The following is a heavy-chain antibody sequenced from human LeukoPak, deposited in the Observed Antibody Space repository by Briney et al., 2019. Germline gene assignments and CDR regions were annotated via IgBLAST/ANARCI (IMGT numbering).Heavy chain of an antibody. J-gene: IGHJ5*02. D-gene: IGHD3-22*01. CDR3: ARARRNYDSSGYYSWFDP. CDR2: IYTSGST. Sequence: SQTLSLTCTVSGGSISSYYWSWIRQPAGKGLEWIGRIYTSGSTNYNPSLKSRVTMSVDTSKNQFSLKLSSVTAADTAVYYCARARRNYDSSGYYSWFDPWGQGTLVTVSS. V-gene: IGHV4-4*07. CDR1: GGSISSYY.